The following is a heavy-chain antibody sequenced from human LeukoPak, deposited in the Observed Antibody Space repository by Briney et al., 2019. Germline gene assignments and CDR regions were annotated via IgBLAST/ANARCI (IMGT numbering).Heavy chain of an antibody. Sequence: ASVKVSCKASGYTFTSSGISLVRQAPGQGLEWMGWISAYNGNTNYAQKLQGRVTMTTDTSTSTAYMELRSLRSDDTAVYYCARDSSYSSGYYYYGMDVWGQGTTVTVSS. CDR1: GYTFTSSG. D-gene: IGHD6-25*01. V-gene: IGHV1-18*01. CDR2: ISAYNGNT. J-gene: IGHJ6*02. CDR3: ARDSSYSSGYYYYGMDV.